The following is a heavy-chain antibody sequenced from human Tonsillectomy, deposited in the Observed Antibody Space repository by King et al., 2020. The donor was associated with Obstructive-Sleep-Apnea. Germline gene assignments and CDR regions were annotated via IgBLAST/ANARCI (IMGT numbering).Heavy chain of an antibody. CDR2: ISYYGTNR. V-gene: IGHV3-30-3*01. CDR1: GFTFSTFA. D-gene: IGHD1-26*01. Sequence: VQLVESGGGVVQPGRSLRLSCAASGFTFSTFAMHWVRQAPGKGLEWVAVISYYGTNRHCADSVKGRFTISRDDSKSTLHLQMDRLGVEDTAVYYCARVRVGLTDYNYYFGLDDWGQGTTVTVSS. CDR3: ARVRVGLTDYNYYFGLDD. J-gene: IGHJ6*02.